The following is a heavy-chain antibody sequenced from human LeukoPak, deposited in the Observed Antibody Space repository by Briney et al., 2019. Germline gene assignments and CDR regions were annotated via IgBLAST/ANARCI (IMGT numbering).Heavy chain of an antibody. Sequence: ASVKVSCKASGYTFTGYYMHWVRQAPGQGLEWMGWINPNSGGTNYAQKFQGRVTMTRDTSISTAYMELSRLRSDDTAVYYCASASGDYVWGSYRYTAVLDYWGQGTLVTVSS. J-gene: IGHJ4*02. D-gene: IGHD3-16*02. CDR2: INPNSGGT. V-gene: IGHV1-2*02. CDR1: GYTFTGYY. CDR3: ASASGDYVWGSYRYTAVLDY.